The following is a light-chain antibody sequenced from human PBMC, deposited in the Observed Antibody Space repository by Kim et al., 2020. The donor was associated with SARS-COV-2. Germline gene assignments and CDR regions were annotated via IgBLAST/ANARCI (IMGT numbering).Light chain of an antibody. Sequence: GRRFTSACSGTTSNIGTNTVNWYQHLPGAAPKLLIFGSRQRPSGVPERFSGSHSGTSASLAIGGLQSEDEADYYCAAWDDNVNGRIFGGGTKVTVL. CDR3: AAWDDNVNGRI. J-gene: IGLJ2*01. CDR1: TSNIGTNT. V-gene: IGLV1-44*01. CDR2: GSR.